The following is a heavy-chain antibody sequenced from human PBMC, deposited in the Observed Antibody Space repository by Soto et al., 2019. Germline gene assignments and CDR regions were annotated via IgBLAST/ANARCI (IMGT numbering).Heavy chain of an antibody. V-gene: IGHV4-39*01. CDR3: ARSSNYYGSGSYYYYYYMDV. Sequence: SETLSLTCTVSGGSISSSSYYWGWIRQPPGKGLEWIGSIYYSGSTYYNPSLKSRVTISVETSKNQFSLKLSSVTAADTAVYYCARSSNYYGSGSYYYYYYMDVWGKGTTVTVSS. CDR2: IYYSGST. CDR1: GGSISSSSYY. J-gene: IGHJ6*03. D-gene: IGHD3-10*01.